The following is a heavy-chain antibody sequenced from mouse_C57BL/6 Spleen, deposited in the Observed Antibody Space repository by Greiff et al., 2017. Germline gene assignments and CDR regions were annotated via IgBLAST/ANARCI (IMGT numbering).Heavy chain of an antibody. D-gene: IGHD2-2*01. CDR1: GFTFSDYG. Sequence: EVKLVESGGGLVKPGGSLKLSCAASGFTFSDYGMHWVRQAPEKGLEWVAYISSGSSTIYYADTVQGRFTISRDNAKNTLFLQMTSLRSEDTAMYYCARKVTGGYYAMDYWGQGTSVTVSS. J-gene: IGHJ4*01. CDR2: ISSGSSTI. CDR3: ARKVTGGYYAMDY. V-gene: IGHV5-17*01.